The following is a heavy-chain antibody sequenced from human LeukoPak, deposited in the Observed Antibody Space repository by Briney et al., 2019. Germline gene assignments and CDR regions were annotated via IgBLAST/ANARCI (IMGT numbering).Heavy chain of an antibody. CDR3: TTNDAFDI. CDR2: IKRKADGGPT. CDR1: GFTFSDAW. Sequence: PGGSLRLSCVASGFTFSDAWVNWVRQAPGKGLEWVGRIKRKADGGPTDYAAPVKGGFTISRDDSKDTLYLQMNSLKTEDTAMYYCTTNDAFDIWGQGTMVTVSS. V-gene: IGHV3-15*01. J-gene: IGHJ3*02.